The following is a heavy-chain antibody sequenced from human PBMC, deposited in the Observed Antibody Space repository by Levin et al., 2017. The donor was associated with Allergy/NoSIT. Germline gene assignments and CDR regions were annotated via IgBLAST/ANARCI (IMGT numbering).Heavy chain of an antibody. J-gene: IGHJ4*02. V-gene: IGHV3-7*01. D-gene: IGHD1/OR15-1a*01. CDR2: IKEDGSDK. CDR1: GFTFSRFW. Sequence: PGASVKVSCAASGFTFSRFWMSWVRQAPGKGLEWVANIKEDGSDKHYVDSVKGRFTISRDNVMNSLYLQMNSLRVEDTAVYYCARDIRRPEQLGNENDYWGQGTLVTVSS. CDR3: ARDIRRPEQLGNENDY.